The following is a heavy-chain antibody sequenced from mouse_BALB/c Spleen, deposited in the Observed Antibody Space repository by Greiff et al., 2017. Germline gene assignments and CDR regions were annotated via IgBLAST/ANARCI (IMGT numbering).Heavy chain of an antibody. V-gene: IGHV6-6*02. CDR2: IRLKSNNYAT. D-gene: IGHD1-2*01. CDR3: TRLRLYFDY. J-gene: IGHJ2*01. CDR1: GFTFSNYW. Sequence: EVKVVESGGGLVQPGGSMKLSCVASGFTFSNYWMNWVRQSPEKGLEWVAEIRLKSNNYATHYAESVKGRFTISRDDSKSSVYLQMNNLRAEDTGIYYCTRLRLYFDYWGQGTTLTVSS.